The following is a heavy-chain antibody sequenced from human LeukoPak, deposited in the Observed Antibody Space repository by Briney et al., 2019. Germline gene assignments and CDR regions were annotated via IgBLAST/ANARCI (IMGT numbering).Heavy chain of an antibody. CDR2: INHSGST. Sequence: PSETLSLTCAVYGGSFSGYYWSWIRQPPGKGLEWIGEINHSGSTNYNPSLKSRVTISVDTSKNQFSLRLSSVTAADTAVYYCARGLADTAMDYWGQGILVTVTS. CDR3: ARGLADTAMDY. V-gene: IGHV4-34*01. CDR1: GGSFSGYY. J-gene: IGHJ4*02. D-gene: IGHD5-18*01.